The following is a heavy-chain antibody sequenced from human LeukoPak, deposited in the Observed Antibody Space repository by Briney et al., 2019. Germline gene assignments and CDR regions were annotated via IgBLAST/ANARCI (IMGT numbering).Heavy chain of an antibody. Sequence: ASVKVSCKASGYTLTSYAMNWVRQAPGQGLEWMGWINTNTGNPTYAQGFTGRFVFSLDTSVSTAYLQISSLKAEDTAVYYCARGTGVLRYFDWLMGGDYWGQGTLVTVSS. CDR3: ARGTGVLRYFDWLMGGDY. D-gene: IGHD3-9*01. CDR2: INTNTGNP. V-gene: IGHV7-4-1*02. CDR1: GYTLTSYA. J-gene: IGHJ4*02.